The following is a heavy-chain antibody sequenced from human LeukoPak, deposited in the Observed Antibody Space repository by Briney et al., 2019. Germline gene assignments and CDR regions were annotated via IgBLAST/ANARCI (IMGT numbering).Heavy chain of an antibody. Sequence: ASVKVSCKASGFTFTSYDINWVRQASGQGLEWMGWMNPNTGDTGYAQKFQGRVTMTRDISISTAYMELRGLRSEDTAIYYCVRDGEGVAISVNYWFDPWGQGTLVAVSS. CDR3: VRDGEGVAISVNYWFDP. V-gene: IGHV1-8*01. CDR1: GFTFTSYD. D-gene: IGHD3-10*01. J-gene: IGHJ5*02. CDR2: MNPNTGDT.